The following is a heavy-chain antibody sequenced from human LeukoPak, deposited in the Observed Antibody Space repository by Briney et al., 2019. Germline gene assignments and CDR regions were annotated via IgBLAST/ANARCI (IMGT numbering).Heavy chain of an antibody. CDR1: GYTFTSYD. J-gene: IGHJ4*02. D-gene: IGHD6-13*01. Sequence: ASVKVSCRASGYTFTSYDINWVRQATGQGLEWMGWMNPNSGNTGYAQKLQGRVTMTRNTSISTAYMELSSLRSEDTAVYYCARSIIGTAAGEYYFDYWGQGTLVTVSS. CDR2: MNPNSGNT. V-gene: IGHV1-8*01. CDR3: ARSIIGTAAGEYYFDY.